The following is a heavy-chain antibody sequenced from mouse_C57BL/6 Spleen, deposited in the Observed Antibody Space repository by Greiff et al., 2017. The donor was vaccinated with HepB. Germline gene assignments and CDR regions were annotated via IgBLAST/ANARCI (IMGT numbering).Heavy chain of an antibody. V-gene: IGHV1-52*01. CDR3: ARRGDYAMDY. Sequence: QVQLQQPGAELVRPGSSVKLSCKASGYTFTSYWMHWVKQRPIQGLEWIGNIDPSDSETHYNQKFKDKATLTVDKSSSTAYMHLSSLTSEDSAVYYCARRGDYAMDYWGQGTSVTVSS. J-gene: IGHJ4*01. CDR2: IDPSDSET. CDR1: GYTFTSYW.